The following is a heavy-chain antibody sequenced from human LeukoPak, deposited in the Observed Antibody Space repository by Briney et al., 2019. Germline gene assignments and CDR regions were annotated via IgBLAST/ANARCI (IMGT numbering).Heavy chain of an antibody. Sequence: GGSLRLSCAASGFTFSSYAMHWVRQAPGKGLEWVAVISYDGSNKYYANSVKGRFTISRDNSKNTLYLQMNSLRAEDTAVYYCAKDLQDIVVVPAGMADDAFDIWSQGTMVTVSS. CDR2: ISYDGSNK. V-gene: IGHV3-30-3*01. CDR3: AKDLQDIVVVPAGMADDAFDI. D-gene: IGHD2-2*01. J-gene: IGHJ3*02. CDR1: GFTFSSYA.